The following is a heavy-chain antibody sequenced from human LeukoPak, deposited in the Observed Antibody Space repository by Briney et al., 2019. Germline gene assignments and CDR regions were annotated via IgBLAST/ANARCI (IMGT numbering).Heavy chain of an antibody. J-gene: IGHJ4*02. CDR3: ARGYGVAY. Sequence: TGGSLRLSCAASGFTLSSYLMAWVRQAPGKGLEWVANIKEDGSEKHYVDSVKGRFTISRDNAKNSLYLQMNSLRAEDTAVYYCARGYGVAYWGQGNLVIVSS. CDR1: GFTLSSYL. D-gene: IGHD4/OR15-4a*01. V-gene: IGHV3-7*01. CDR2: IKEDGSEK.